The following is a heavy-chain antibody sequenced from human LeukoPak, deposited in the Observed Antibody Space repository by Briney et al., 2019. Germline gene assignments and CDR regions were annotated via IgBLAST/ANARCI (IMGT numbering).Heavy chain of an antibody. CDR3: ARVGYNYGYVDH. CDR2: IFPSGST. J-gene: IGHJ4*02. Sequence: SETLSLTCAVSGYPISSGYSWGWIRQPPGKGLEWIGSIFPSGSTYFNPSLQSRVTISVDTSNNQFSLKLSSVTAADTAVYYCARVGYNYGYVDHWGQGTLVTVSS. D-gene: IGHD5-18*01. V-gene: IGHV4-38-2*01. CDR1: GYPISSGYS.